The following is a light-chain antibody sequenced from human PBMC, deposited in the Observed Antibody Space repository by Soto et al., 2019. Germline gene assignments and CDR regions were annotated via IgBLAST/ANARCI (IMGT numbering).Light chain of an antibody. Sequence: QSALTQPASVSGSPGQSITISCTGTSSDVGSYNLVSWYQQHPDKAPKLMIYEDTKRPSGISKRFSGSKSGNTASLTISGLQAEDESDYYCCSYAGSSNWVFGGGTKLTVL. CDR3: CSYAGSSNWV. J-gene: IGLJ3*02. CDR1: SSDVGSYNL. CDR2: EDT. V-gene: IGLV2-23*01.